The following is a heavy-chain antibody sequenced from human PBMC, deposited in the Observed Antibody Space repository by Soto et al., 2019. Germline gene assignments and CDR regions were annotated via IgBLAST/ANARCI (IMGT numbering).Heavy chain of an antibody. CDR1: GYTLTELS. Sequence: GASLQVSCTCSGYTLTELSMHWVRHAPGKGLEWMGGFDPEDGETIYAQKFQGRVTMTEDTSTDTAYMELSSLRSEDTAVYYCATRDVDDILTGSYVEFETWGHGTRVTV. CDR2: FDPEDGET. CDR3: ATRDVDDILTGSYVEFET. D-gene: IGHD3-9*01. J-gene: IGHJ3*01. V-gene: IGHV1-24*01.